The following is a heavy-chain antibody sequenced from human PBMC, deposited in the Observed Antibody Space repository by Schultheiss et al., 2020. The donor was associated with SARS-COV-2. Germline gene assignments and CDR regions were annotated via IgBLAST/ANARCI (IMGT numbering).Heavy chain of an antibody. CDR1: GFSLTTTGVG. CDR3: AHSGSHLQLWLNY. CDR2: TYWDNTE. V-gene: IGHV2-5*02. D-gene: IGHD5-18*01. Sequence: SGPTLVKPTQTPTLTCTFSGFSLTTTGVGVGWIRQPPGKALEWLGITYWDNTEFYSPTLRSRLTITKDTSKNQVVLTMTNMDPVDTATYYCAHSGSHLQLWLNYWGQGTLVTVSS. J-gene: IGHJ4*02.